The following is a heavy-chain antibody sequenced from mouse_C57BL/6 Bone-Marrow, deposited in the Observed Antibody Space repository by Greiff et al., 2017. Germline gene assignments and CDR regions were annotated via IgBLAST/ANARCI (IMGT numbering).Heavy chain of an antibody. CDR1: GFNIKNTY. Sequence: VQLQQSVAELVRPGASVKLSCTASGFNIKNTYMHWVKQRPEQGLEWIGRIDPANGNTKYAPKFQGKATITADTSSNTAYLQLSSLTSENSAIYYCARPYYGSSYGGAMDFWGQGTSVTVSS. CDR3: ARPYYGSSYGGAMDF. CDR2: IDPANGNT. V-gene: IGHV14-3*01. D-gene: IGHD1-1*01. J-gene: IGHJ4*01.